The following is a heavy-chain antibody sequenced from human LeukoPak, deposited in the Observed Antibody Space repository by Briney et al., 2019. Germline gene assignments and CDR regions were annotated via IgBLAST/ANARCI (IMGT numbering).Heavy chain of an antibody. CDR3: ARGEYYNILTAYRGRFLGSDY. D-gene: IGHD3-9*01. CDR1: GYTFTGYY. J-gene: IGHJ4*02. CDR2: INPNSGGT. Sequence: GASVKVSCKASGYTFTGYYMHWVRQAPGQGLEWMGWINPNSGGTNYAQKFQGRVTMTRDTSISTAYMELSRLRSDDTAVYYCARGEYYNILTAYRGRFLGSDYWGQGTLVTVSS. V-gene: IGHV1-2*02.